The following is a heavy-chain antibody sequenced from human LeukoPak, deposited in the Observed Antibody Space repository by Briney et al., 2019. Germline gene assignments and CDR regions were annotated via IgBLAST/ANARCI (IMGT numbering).Heavy chain of an antibody. V-gene: IGHV3-23*01. CDR1: GFTFSSYA. CDR3: ARVEVVAASHPFDY. J-gene: IGHJ4*02. CDR2: ISGSGGST. D-gene: IGHD2-15*01. Sequence: GGSLRLSCAASGFTFSSYAMSWVRQAPGKGLKWVSAISGSGGSTYYADSVKGRFTISRDNAKNSLYLQMNSLRAEDTAVYYCARVEVVAASHPFDYWGQGTLVTVSS.